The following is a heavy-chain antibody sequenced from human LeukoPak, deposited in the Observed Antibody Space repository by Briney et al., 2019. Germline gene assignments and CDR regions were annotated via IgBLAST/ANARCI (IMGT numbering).Heavy chain of an antibody. Sequence: PGGSLRLSCAASGCSFSTYYVNWVRQAPGKGLEWVSCISSCSTYIYYSDSVRGRFAISRDNAKNSLYLQMNSLRAEDTAVYYCVRENHGSFDYWGQGSLVTVSS. CDR3: VRENHGSFDY. D-gene: IGHD1-14*01. CDR1: GCSFSTYY. V-gene: IGHV3-21*01. CDR2: ISSCSTYI. J-gene: IGHJ4*02.